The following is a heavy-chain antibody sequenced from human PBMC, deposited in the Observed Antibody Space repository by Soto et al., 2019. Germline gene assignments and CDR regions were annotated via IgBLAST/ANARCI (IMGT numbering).Heavy chain of an antibody. CDR1: GYTFTSYA. CDR2: INAGNGNT. D-gene: IGHD5-18*01. V-gene: IGHV1-3*01. CDR3: ARDPGYSYGYN. Sequence: QVQLVQSGAEVKKPGASVKVSCKASGYTFTSYAMQWVRQAPGQRLEWMGWINAGNGNTKYSQKFQGRVTITRDTSASTAYMELSSLRSEDTAVYYCARDPGYSYGYNWCQGTLVTVSS. J-gene: IGHJ4*02.